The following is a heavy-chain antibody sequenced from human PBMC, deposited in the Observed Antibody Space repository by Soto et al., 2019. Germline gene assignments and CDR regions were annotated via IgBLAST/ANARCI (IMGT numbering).Heavy chain of an antibody. CDR2: INESGST. Sequence: QVQLQQWGAGLVKPSETLSLSCAVYGQSFSGHSWAWIRQPPGKGLEWIGEINESGSTYYNPSLKSRVTISTDTSKNQFSLKLSSVSAADTAAYFCARGSGIVALPGELEDVKYDYWGQGPLLNVSS. V-gene: IGHV4-34*01. CDR1: GQSFSGHS. CDR3: ARGSGIVALPGELEDVKYDY. D-gene: IGHD1-1*01. J-gene: IGHJ4*02.